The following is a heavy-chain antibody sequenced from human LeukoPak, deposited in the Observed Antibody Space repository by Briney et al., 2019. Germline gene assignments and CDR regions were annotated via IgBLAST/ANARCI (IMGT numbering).Heavy chain of an antibody. CDR1: GFTFSNYG. V-gene: IGHV3-33*01. Sequence: GGSLRLSCAASGFTFSNYGMHWVRQAPGKGLEWVALIWYDGSNKYYEDSVKGRFTVSRDNSRNTLYLQMNSLRAEDTAVYYCARDGGIGGSCYSDYWGQGTLVTVSS. CDR2: IWYDGSNK. J-gene: IGHJ4*02. CDR3: ARDGGIGGSCYSDY. D-gene: IGHD2-15*01.